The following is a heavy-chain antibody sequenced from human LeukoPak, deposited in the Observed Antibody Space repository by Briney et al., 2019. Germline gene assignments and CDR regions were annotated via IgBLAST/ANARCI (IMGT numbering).Heavy chain of an antibody. D-gene: IGHD2-2*01. V-gene: IGHV3-48*01. J-gene: IGHJ4*02. Sequence: GGSLRLSCAASGFTFSSYSMNWVRQAPGKGLEWVSYITGSSSTIYYADSVKGRFTISRDNAKNSLYLQMNGLRAEDTAVYYCAKLGIEVVPAAPIDYWGQGTLVTVSS. CDR2: ITGSSSTI. CDR1: GFTFSSYS. CDR3: AKLGIEVVPAAPIDY.